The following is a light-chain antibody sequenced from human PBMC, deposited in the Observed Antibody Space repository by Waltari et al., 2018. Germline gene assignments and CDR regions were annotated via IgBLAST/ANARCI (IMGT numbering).Light chain of an antibody. CDR2: WAS. CDR1: QSVFSSNNNKNY. Sequence: DIVMTQSPDFLAVSLGERATINCKSSQSVFSSNNNKNYLGWYQQRPGQPPKMIMYWASTRESGVPDRFSVSGSGTDFTLTITNLQAEAVALYYCQQYYSARYTLGQGTKLEIK. CDR3: QQYYSARYT. V-gene: IGKV4-1*01. J-gene: IGKJ2*01.